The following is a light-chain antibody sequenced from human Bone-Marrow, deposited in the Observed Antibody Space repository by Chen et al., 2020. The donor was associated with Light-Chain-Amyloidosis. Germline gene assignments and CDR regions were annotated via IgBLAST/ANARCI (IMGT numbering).Light chain of an antibody. J-gene: IGKJ4*02. CDR2: LAS. V-gene: IGKV1-39*01. CDR1: HHIENY. CDR3: QQSYSLPLT. Sequence: DIRMTQSPSSLSASVGDKITISCRTSHHIENYLNWYQQKPGTAPKLLIFLASRLQSGVPSRFSGRGSGTSFTRTIDNLQPEDFATYYCQQSYSLPLTFGGGTKV.